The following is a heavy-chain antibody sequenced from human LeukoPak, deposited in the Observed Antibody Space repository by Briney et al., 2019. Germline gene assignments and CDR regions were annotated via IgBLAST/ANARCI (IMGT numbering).Heavy chain of an antibody. CDR3: ARVKSVPAADAPFDY. CDR1: GDSIRSSIYY. Sequence: SETLSLTCTVSGDSIRSSIYYWGWIRQPPGKGLEWVGNIYYTGSTYYNPSLKSRVTISVDTSKKKFSLKLNSVTAADTAVYYCARVKSVPAADAPFDYWGQGTLVIVSS. V-gene: IGHV4-39*07. D-gene: IGHD2-2*01. J-gene: IGHJ4*02. CDR2: IYYTGST.